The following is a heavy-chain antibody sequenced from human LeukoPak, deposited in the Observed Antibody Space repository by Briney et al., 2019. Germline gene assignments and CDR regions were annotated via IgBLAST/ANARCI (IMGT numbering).Heavy chain of an antibody. V-gene: IGHV1-2*06. D-gene: IGHD2-8*01. CDR2: INPNSGDP. J-gene: IGHJ6*03. CDR1: GYTFTSYH. CDR3: ARSARHCNNGVCFTDYYIDL. Sequence: GASVKVSCKASGYTFTSYHMHWVRQAPGQGLEWMGRINPNSGDPNYPQKFQGRVTMTRDTSISTAYMEMSSLTSDDTAVYYCARSARHCNNGVCFTDYYIDLWGKGTTVIVSS.